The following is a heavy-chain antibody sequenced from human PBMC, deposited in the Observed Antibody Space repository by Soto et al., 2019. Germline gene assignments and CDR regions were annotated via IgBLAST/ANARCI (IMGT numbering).Heavy chain of an antibody. CDR3: ARDPSIADFYGMDV. J-gene: IGHJ6*02. Sequence: QVQLQESGPGLVKPSQTLSLTCSVSGGSFSSGGNYWNWIRQHPGKGLEWIGYIYYSGSTYYNPSLKSRVTISVDTSKNQFSLKLSSVTAADTAVYYCARDPSIADFYGMDVWGQGTTVTVSS. CDR1: GGSFSSGGNY. V-gene: IGHV4-31*03. D-gene: IGHD6-13*01. CDR2: IYYSGST.